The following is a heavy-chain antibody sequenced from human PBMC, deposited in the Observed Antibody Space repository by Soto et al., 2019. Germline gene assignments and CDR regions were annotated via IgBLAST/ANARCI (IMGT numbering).Heavy chain of an antibody. CDR3: ARDYDSSGYYAY. D-gene: IGHD3-22*01. CDR1: GFTFSSYS. J-gene: IGHJ4*02. CDR2: ISSSSSYI. V-gene: IGHV3-21*04. Sequence: GGSLRLSCAASGFTFSSYSMNWVRQAPGKGLEWVSSISSSSSYIYYADSVKGRFTISRDNAKNSLYLQMNSLRAEDTAVYYCARDYDSSGYYAYWGQGTLVTVSS.